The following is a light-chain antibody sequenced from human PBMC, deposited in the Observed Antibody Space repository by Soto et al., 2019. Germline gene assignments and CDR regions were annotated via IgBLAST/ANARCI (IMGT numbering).Light chain of an antibody. Sequence: DIQMTQSPSTLSASVGDRVTITCRASQSISSWLAWYQQKPGKAPKLLIYDASSLESGVPSRFSGRGSGTEFTLTISSLQTDDLATYDCQQYNSYPLTCGGGTKVESK. J-gene: IGKJ4*01. V-gene: IGKV1-5*01. CDR1: QSISSW. CDR3: QQYNSYPLT. CDR2: DAS.